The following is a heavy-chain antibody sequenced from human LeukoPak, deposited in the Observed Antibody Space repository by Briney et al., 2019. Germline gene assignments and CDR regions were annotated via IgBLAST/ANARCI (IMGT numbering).Heavy chain of an antibody. D-gene: IGHD3-16*01. CDR2: INHNGNVN. V-gene: IGHV3-7*03. J-gene: IGHJ6*02. CDR1: GFTFSSYW. CDR3: AWGGGLDV. Sequence: GGSLRLSCAASGFTFSSYWMNWARQAPGKGLEWVASINHNGNVNYYGDSVKGRFTISRDNAKNSLYLQMSNLRSEDTAVYFCAWGGGLDVWGQGATVTVSS.